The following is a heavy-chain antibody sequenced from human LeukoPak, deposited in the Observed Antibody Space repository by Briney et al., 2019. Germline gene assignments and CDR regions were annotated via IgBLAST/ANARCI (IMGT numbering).Heavy chain of an antibody. CDR2: FDPEDGET. D-gene: IGHD3-9*01. CDR3: ARIPDYDILTGYYGAPYYFDY. V-gene: IGHV1-24*01. Sequence: GASVKVSCKVSGYTLTELSMHWVRQAPGKGLEWMGGFDPEDGETIYAQKLQGRVTMTTDTSTSTAYMELRSLRSDDTAVYYCARIPDYDILTGYYGAPYYFDYWGQGTLVTVSS. CDR1: GYTLTELS. J-gene: IGHJ4*02.